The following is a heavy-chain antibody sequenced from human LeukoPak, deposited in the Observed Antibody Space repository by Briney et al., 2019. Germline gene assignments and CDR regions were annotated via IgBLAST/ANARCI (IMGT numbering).Heavy chain of an antibody. J-gene: IGHJ4*02. Sequence: GGSLRLSCAASGFTFSSYSMNWVRQAPGKGLEWVSYISSSSSTIYYADSVKGRFTISRDNAKNSLYLQMNSLRAEDTAVYYCARGGSLSVTFSSDYWGQGTLVTVSS. D-gene: IGHD4-17*01. CDR1: GFTFSSYS. CDR2: ISSSSSTI. CDR3: ARGGSLSVTFSSDY. V-gene: IGHV3-48*01.